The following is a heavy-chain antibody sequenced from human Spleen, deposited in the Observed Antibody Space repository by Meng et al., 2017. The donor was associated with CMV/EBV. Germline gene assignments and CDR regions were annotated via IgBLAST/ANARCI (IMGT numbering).Heavy chain of an antibody. V-gene: IGHV3-21*01. CDR1: GFIFSSYD. J-gene: IGHJ4*02. CDR3: ARHHVEMASRVSDY. CDR2: ITSGSGSI. Sequence: GGSLRLSCAASGFIFSSYDMTWVRQAPGKGLEWVSSITSGSGSIYYADSVNGRFTVSRDNARNSLYLQMNTLRAEDTAVYYCARHHVEMASRVSDYWGQGTLVTVSS. D-gene: IGHD5-24*01.